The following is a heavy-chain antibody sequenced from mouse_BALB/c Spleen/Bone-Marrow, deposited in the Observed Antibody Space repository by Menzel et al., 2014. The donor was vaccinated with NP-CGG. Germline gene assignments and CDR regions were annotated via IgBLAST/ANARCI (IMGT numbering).Heavy chain of an antibody. CDR1: GYTFTSYW. Sequence: VHLVESGAELVKPGTSVKMSCKASGYTFTSYWMHWVKRRPGQGLEWIGDIYPGSDSTNYNEKFKSKATMTVDTSSSTASMEHSSLTSEDSAVYCCARWDYWGQGTTLTVSS. J-gene: IGHJ2*01. CDR3: ARWDY. CDR2: IYPGSDST. V-gene: IGHV1-55*01.